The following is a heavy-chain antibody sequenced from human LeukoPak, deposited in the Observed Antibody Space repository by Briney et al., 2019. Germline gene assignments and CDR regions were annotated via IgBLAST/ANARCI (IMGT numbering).Heavy chain of an antibody. CDR2: IAYDGSNT. Sequence: GGSLRLSCAASGFTFSSYGMHWVRQAPGKGLEWVAVIAYDGSNTHYADSVKGRFTFSRDNSKNTLYLQMNSLRAEDTAVYYCAKPPTTYSSGWYDLWNVGYYFDYWGEGPLVTVSS. CDR3: AKPPTTYSSGWYDLWNVGYYFDY. D-gene: IGHD6-19*01. J-gene: IGHJ4*02. V-gene: IGHV3-30*18. CDR1: GFTFSSYG.